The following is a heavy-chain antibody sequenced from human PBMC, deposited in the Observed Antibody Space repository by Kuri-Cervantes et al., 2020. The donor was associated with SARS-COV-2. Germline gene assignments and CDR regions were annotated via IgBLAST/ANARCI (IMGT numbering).Heavy chain of an antibody. D-gene: IGHD6-6*01. CDR3: ARVHARGWFDP. CDR2: ICNNGKT. J-gene: IGHJ5*02. V-gene: IGHV4-59*12. CDR1: GVSMSTFY. Sequence: ESLKISCTVSGVSMSTFYWSWVRQPPGKGLEWIGYICNNGKTNYSTSLESRVTISADRSKNQFTLKLSSVTAAGAAVYYCARVHARGWFDPWGQGTLVPVSS.